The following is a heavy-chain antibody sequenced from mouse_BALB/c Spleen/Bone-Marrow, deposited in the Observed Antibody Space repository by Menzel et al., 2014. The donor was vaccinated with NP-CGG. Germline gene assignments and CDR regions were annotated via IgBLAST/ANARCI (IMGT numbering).Heavy chain of an antibody. D-gene: IGHD1-1*01. V-gene: IGHV1-80*01. Sequence: VKLVESGAELVRPGSSVKISCKPSGYAFSFYRMNWVKQRPGQGLEWIGQIYPGDGDTNYNGKFKGKATLTADTSSGTAYMQLSSLTSEDSAVYFCARAGLSTDYWGQGTSLTVTS. J-gene: IGHJ2*02. CDR3: ARAGLSTDY. CDR2: IYPGDGDT. CDR1: GYAFSFYR.